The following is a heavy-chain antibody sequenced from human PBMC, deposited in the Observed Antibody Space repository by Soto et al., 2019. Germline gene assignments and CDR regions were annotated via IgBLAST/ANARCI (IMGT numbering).Heavy chain of an antibody. CDR2: IIPIFGTT. CDR3: ARDFSPAAGEITRAHDY. D-gene: IGHD6-25*01. Sequence: SVKVSCKASGGTFSDYAFSWVRQAPGQGLEWMGGIIPIFGTTEYAQKFRGRVTITADKSTTTVYMELSSLRSDDTAMYFCARDFSPAAGEITRAHDYRGQGSLVTGSS. CDR1: GGTFSDYA. J-gene: IGHJ4*02. V-gene: IGHV1-69*06.